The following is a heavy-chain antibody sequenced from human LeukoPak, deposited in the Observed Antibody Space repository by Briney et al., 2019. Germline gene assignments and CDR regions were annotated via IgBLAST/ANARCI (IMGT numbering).Heavy chain of an antibody. V-gene: IGHV3-53*01. D-gene: IGHD1-26*01. CDR1: GFIVSSNY. CDR3: ARDVVQAVGAPTP. CDR2: IYSGGTT. J-gene: IGHJ3*01. Sequence: SGGSLRLSCAASGFIVSSNYMSWVRQAPGKGLEWVSVIYSGGTTYYADSVKGRFTISRDNAKNSLYLQMNSLRAEDTAVYYCARDVVQAVGAPTPWGQGTMVTVSS.